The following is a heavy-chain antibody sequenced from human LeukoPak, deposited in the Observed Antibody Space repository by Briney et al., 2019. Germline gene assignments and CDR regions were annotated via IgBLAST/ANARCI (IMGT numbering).Heavy chain of an antibody. CDR3: ARLLYSSSWYWDYFDH. V-gene: IGHV4-39*01. Sequence: SETLSLTCTVSGGSISSSSYYWGWIRQPPGKGLEWIGSIYYSGSTYYNPSLKSRVTISVDTSKNQFSLKLSSVTAADTAVYYCARLLYSSSWYWDYFDHWGQGTLVTVSS. J-gene: IGHJ4*02. CDR2: IYYSGST. CDR1: GGSISSSSYY. D-gene: IGHD6-13*01.